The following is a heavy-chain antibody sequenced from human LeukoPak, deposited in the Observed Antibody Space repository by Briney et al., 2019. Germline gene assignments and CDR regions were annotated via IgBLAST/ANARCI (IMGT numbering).Heavy chain of an antibody. V-gene: IGHV3-48*03. Sequence: VGSLRLSCAASGFAFTSYEMNWARQAPRGGLEWVSYISSSGSTIHYADSVKGRFTISRDNAKNILYLQMNSLRAEDTAVYYCARDRYYGSGILDVWGQGTTVTVSS. CDR1: GFAFTSYE. CDR3: ARDRYYGSGILDV. J-gene: IGHJ6*02. D-gene: IGHD3-10*01. CDR2: ISSSGSTI.